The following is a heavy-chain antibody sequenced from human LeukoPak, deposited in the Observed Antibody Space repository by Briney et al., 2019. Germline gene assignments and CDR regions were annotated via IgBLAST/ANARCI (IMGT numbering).Heavy chain of an antibody. D-gene: IGHD3-10*01. V-gene: IGHV1-18*04. CDR2: ISAYNGNT. CDR3: ARSGRSSLEVAFDI. Sequence: ASVKVSCKASGYTFTSYGISWVRQAPGQGLEWMGWISAYNGNTNYAQKLQGRVTMTTDTSTSTAYMELSSLRSEDTAVYYCARSGRSSLEVAFDIWGQGTMVTVSS. CDR1: GYTFTSYG. J-gene: IGHJ3*02.